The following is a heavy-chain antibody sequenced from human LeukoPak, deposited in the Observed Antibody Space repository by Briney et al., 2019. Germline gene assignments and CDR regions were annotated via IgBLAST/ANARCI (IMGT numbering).Heavy chain of an antibody. J-gene: IGHJ4*02. Sequence: PGGSLRLSCAASGFTLSNYAMSWVRQAPGKGLEWVSTISDSAGSPYYADSVKGRFTISRDSSKNTLSLQMNSLRAEGTAVYYCAKDYSSGWYDYWGQGTLVTVSS. CDR1: GFTLSNYA. V-gene: IGHV3-23*01. CDR2: ISDSAGSP. D-gene: IGHD6-19*01. CDR3: AKDYSSGWYDY.